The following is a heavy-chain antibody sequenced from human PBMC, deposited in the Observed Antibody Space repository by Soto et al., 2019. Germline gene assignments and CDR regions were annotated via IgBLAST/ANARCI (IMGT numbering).Heavy chain of an antibody. CDR1: GGSISSYY. Sequence: SETLSLTCTVSGGSISSYYWSWIRQPPGKGLEWIGYIYYSGSTNYNPSLKSRVTISVDTSKNQFSLKLSSVTAADTAVYYCARLNVEGSPRVDYWGQGILVTVSS. J-gene: IGHJ4*02. V-gene: IGHV4-59*01. CDR3: ARLNVEGSPRVDY. D-gene: IGHD2-15*01. CDR2: IYYSGST.